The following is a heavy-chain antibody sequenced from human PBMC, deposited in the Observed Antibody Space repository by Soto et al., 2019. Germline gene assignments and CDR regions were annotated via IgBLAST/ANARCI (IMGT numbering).Heavy chain of an antibody. D-gene: IGHD5-12*01. Sequence: QVQLVESGGGVVQPGRSLRLSCAASGFTFSSYAMHWVRQAPGKGLEWVAVISYDGSNKYYADSVKGRFTISRDNSKNTLYLQMNSLRAEDTAVYYCARDGYKSRGAFDIWGQGTMVTVSS. CDR1: GFTFSSYA. V-gene: IGHV3-30-3*01. J-gene: IGHJ3*02. CDR2: ISYDGSNK. CDR3: ARDGYKSRGAFDI.